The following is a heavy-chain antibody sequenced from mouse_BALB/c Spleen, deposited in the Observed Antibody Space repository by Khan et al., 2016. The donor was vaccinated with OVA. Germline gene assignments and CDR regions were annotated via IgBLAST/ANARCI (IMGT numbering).Heavy chain of an antibody. D-gene: IGHD1-1*01. CDR1: GFTFSTYG. V-gene: IGHV5-6*01. CDR3: GRLAYYDDREGFAY. CDR2: VSTGGHYT. J-gene: IGHJ3*01. Sequence: EVELVESGGDVVKPGGSLKLSCAASGFTFSTYGMSWVRPTPDKRLEWVATVSTGGHYTYYPDTVKGRFTISRDNAKNTLYLQMSSLKSEDTAMFYGGRLAYYDDREGFAYWGQGTRVTVSA.